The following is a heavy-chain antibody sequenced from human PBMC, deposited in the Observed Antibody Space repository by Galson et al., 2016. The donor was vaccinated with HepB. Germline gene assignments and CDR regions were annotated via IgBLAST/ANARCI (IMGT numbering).Heavy chain of an antibody. V-gene: IGHV4-39*01. CDR3: ARQRGGNWGWRYFDL. CDR1: GGSISSRNYY. CDR2: INYSGNT. Sequence: ETLSLTCTVSGGSISSRNYYWGWIRQPPGKGLEWIGSINYSGNTYYNPSLKGRVTMSIDTSKNQFSLRLSSVTAADTTLYYCARQRGGNWGWRYFDLWGRGTLVTVSS. J-gene: IGHJ2*01. D-gene: IGHD7-27*01.